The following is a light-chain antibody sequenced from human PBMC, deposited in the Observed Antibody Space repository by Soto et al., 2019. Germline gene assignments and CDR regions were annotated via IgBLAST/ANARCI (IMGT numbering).Light chain of an antibody. Sequence: EIVLTQSPDTLSLSPGERATLACRAIQSVSSNYLAWYQPKPGQAPRLLIYGASSRATGIPDRFSGSMSGTGFSLTITRLATEEFAAYDCQQYGSSPWTFGQGTMVEIK. CDR2: GAS. V-gene: IGKV3-20*01. J-gene: IGKJ1*01. CDR3: QQYGSSPWT. CDR1: QSVSSNY.